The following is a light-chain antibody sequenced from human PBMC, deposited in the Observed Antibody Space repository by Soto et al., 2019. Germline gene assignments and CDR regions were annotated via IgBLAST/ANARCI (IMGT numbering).Light chain of an antibody. CDR3: SSYTSTITVL. V-gene: IGLV2-14*01. CDR2: EVS. CDR1: SSDVGASKY. Sequence: QSALTQPASVSGSPGQSITISCTGTSSDVGASKYVSWYQQHPGKAPKLMIYEVSNRPSGVSNRFSGSKSGNTASLTISGLQAEDEAAYYCSSYTSTITVLFGGGTKVTVL. J-gene: IGLJ2*01.